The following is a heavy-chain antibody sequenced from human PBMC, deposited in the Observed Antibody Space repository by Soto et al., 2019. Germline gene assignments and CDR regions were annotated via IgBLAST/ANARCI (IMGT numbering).Heavy chain of an antibody. CDR2: ISAYNGNT. V-gene: IGHV1-18*01. Sequence: QVKLVQSGAEVKKPGASVKVSCKASGYTFTNFGISWGRQAPGQGLEWMGWISAYNGNTNYAQKFQGRVTMTTDTSKSTAYMEVRRLRFDDTGVYYVARGGTPIDYWGQGTLVTVSS. J-gene: IGHJ4*02. CDR3: ARGGTPIDY. D-gene: IGHD3-16*01. CDR1: GYTFTNFG.